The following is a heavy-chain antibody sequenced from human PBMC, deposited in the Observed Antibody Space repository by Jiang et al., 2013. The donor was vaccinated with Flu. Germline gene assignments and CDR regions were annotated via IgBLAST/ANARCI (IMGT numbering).Heavy chain of an antibody. CDR1: GGSFSGYY. CDR2: INHSGST. D-gene: IGHD7-27*01. J-gene: IGHJ5*02. CDR3: AKHPLGWFDP. Sequence: LLKPSETLSLTCAVYGGSFSGYYWSWIRQPPGKGLEWIGEINHSGSTNYNPSLKSRVTISVDTSKNQFSLKLSSVTAADTAVYYCAKHPLGWFDPWGQGTLVTVSS. V-gene: IGHV4-34*01.